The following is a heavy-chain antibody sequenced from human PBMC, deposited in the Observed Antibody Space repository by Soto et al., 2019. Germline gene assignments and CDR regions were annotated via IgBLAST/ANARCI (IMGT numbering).Heavy chain of an antibody. CDR3: ARITTSSGWSLFDS. CDR1: GVSVSSSFFY. Sequence: KPXETLALTCPVSGVSVSSSFFYWSWVRQPPGQRLEWIGYIYYTGTTNYNPSLASRVAMSVDTSKKQFNLNLRSLTAADTARYYCARITTSSGWSLFDSWGQGMLVTVYS. V-gene: IGHV4-61*01. D-gene: IGHD1-1*01. CDR2: IYYTGTT. J-gene: IGHJ4*02.